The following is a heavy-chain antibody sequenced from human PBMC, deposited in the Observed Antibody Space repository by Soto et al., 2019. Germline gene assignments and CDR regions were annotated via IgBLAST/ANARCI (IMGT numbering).Heavy chain of an antibody. J-gene: IGHJ4*02. D-gene: IGHD3-3*01. CDR3: VPIFGVVVFDY. CDR2: INSDGSST. Sequence: PGGSLRLSCAASGFTFSIYWMHWVRQAPGKGLVWVSRINSDGSSTSYADSVKGRFTISRDNAKNTLYLQMNSLRAEDTAVYYCVPIFGVVVFDYWGQGTLVTVSS. CDR1: GFTFSIYW. V-gene: IGHV3-74*01.